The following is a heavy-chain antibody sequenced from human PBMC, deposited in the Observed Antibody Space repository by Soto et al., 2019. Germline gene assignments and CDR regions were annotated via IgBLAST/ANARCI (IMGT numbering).Heavy chain of an antibody. CDR1: GGSFSGYY. J-gene: IGHJ4*02. CDR3: ARGLVGATTMDY. V-gene: IGHV4-34*01. D-gene: IGHD1-26*01. CDR2: INHSGST. Sequence: SETLSLTCAVYGGSFSGYYWSWIRQPPGKGLEWIGEINHSGSTNYNPSLKSRVTISVHTSKNQFSLKLSSVTAADTAVYYCARGLVGATTMDYWGQGTLVTVSS.